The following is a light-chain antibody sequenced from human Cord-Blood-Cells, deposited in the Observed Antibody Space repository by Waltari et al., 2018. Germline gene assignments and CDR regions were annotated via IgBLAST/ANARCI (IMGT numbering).Light chain of an antibody. CDR3: CSYAGSSTV. CDR1: SSDVGRDNL. J-gene: IGLJ2*01. Sequence: QSALPQPASASGSPGQSITISCTGTSSDVGRDNLVPCYQQHPCKAPKPVICEVSKRPSGVSNCFSGSQSGNTASLTISGLQAEDEADYYGCSYAGSSTVFGGGTKLTVL. CDR2: EVS. V-gene: IGLV2-23*02.